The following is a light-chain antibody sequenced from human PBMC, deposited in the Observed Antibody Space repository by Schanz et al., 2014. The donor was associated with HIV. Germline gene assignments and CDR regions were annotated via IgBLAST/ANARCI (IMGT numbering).Light chain of an antibody. CDR2: AVS. Sequence: QSALTQPASVSGSPGQSITISCTGTSSDVGGYNYVSWYQQHPGKAPKLMIYAVSVRPSGVSNRFSGSKSGNTASLTISGLQAEDEADYYCSSHTRRNTLDVFGTGTKLTVL. J-gene: IGLJ1*01. V-gene: IGLV2-14*01. CDR3: SSHTRRNTLDV. CDR1: SSDVGGYNY.